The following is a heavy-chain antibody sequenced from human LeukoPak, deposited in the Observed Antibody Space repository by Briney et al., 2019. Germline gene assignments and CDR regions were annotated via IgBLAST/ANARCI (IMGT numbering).Heavy chain of an antibody. CDR1: GGTFSSYA. D-gene: IGHD4-23*01. CDR3: ATPGGSLDY. CDR2: IIPIFGIA. J-gene: IGHJ4*02. V-gene: IGHV1-69*04. Sequence: SVKVSCKASGGTFSSYAISWVRQAPGQGLGWMGRIIPIFGIANYAQKFQGRVTITADKSTSTAYMELSSLRSEDTAVYYCATPGGSLDYWGQGTLVTVSS.